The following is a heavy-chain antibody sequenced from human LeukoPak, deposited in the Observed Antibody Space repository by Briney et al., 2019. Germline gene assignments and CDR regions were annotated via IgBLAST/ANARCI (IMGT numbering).Heavy chain of an antibody. Sequence: GGSLRLSCAASGFTFSDYYMSWIRQAPGKGLEWVSYISSSGSTIYYADSVKGRFTISRDNAKNSLYLQMNSLRAEDTAVYYCAGCWVAAILVSHMDVWGKGTTVTVSS. D-gene: IGHD2-15*01. V-gene: IGHV3-11*04. J-gene: IGHJ6*03. CDR2: ISSSGSTI. CDR3: AGCWVAAILVSHMDV. CDR1: GFTFSDYY.